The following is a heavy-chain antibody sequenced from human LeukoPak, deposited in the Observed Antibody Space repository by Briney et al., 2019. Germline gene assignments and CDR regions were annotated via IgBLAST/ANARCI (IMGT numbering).Heavy chain of an antibody. CDR3: ARLIDTMVRGVIIRWFDP. D-gene: IGHD3-10*01. CDR2: IYYSGST. CDR1: GGSISSYY. Sequence: SETLSLTCTVSGGSISSYYWSWIWQPPGKGLEWIGYIYYSGSTNYNPSLKSRVTISVDTSKNQFSLKLSSVTAADTAVYYCARLIDTMVRGVIIRWFDPWGQGTLVTVSS. J-gene: IGHJ5*02. V-gene: IGHV4-59*08.